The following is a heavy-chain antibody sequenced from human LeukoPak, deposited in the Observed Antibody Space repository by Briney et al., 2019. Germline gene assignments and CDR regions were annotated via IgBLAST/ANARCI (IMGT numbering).Heavy chain of an antibody. V-gene: IGHV4-39*01. CDR1: GGSISISIYY. J-gene: IGHJ4*02. Sequence: SETLSLTCTVSGGSISISIYYWGWIRQPPGKGLEWIGSIYYSGTAYYNPSLKSRVTISVDTSENQFSLKLRSVTAADTAVYYCARHLVSSGWYRYFGYWGQGALITVSS. CDR3: ARHLVSSGWYRYFGY. D-gene: IGHD6-19*01. CDR2: IYYSGTA.